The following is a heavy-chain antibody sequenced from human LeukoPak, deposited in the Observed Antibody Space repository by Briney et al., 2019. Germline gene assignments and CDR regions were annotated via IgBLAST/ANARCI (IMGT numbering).Heavy chain of an antibody. V-gene: IGHV4-34*01. Sequence: SETLSLTCAVYGGSFSGYYWSWIRQPPGKGLEWIGEINHSGSTNYNPSLKSRVTISVDTSKNQFSLKLSSVTAADTAVYYCAEMNYDFWSGHNWFDPWGQGTLVTVSS. CDR2: INHSGST. CDR1: GGSFSGYY. CDR3: AEMNYDFWSGHNWFDP. D-gene: IGHD3-3*01. J-gene: IGHJ5*02.